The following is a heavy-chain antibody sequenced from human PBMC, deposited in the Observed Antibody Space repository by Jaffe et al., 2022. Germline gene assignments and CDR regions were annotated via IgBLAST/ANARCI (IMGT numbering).Heavy chain of an antibody. CDR1: GYTFTGYY. J-gene: IGHJ6*03. D-gene: IGHD3-10*01. V-gene: IGHV1-2*02. Sequence: QVQLVQSGAEVKKPGASVKVSCKASGYTFTGYYMHWVRQAPGQGLEWMGWINPNSGGTNYAQKFQGRVTMTRDTSISTAYMELSRLRSDDTAVYYCARGGVMVRGVLPYYYYMDVWGKGTTVTVSS. CDR2: INPNSGGT. CDR3: ARGGVMVRGVLPYYYYMDV.